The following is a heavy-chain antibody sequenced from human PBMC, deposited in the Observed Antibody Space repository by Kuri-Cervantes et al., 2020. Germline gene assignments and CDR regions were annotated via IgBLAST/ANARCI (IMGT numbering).Heavy chain of an antibody. V-gene: IGHV1-69*13. Sequence: SVKVSCKASGGTFSSYAISWVRQAPGQGLEWMGGIIPIFGTANYAQKFQGRVTITADESTSTAYVELSSLRSEDTAVYYCARGVTSGSYQNWFDPWGQGTLVTVSS. D-gene: IGHD1-26*01. CDR2: IIPIFGTA. CDR3: ARGVTSGSYQNWFDP. J-gene: IGHJ5*02. CDR1: GGTFSSYA.